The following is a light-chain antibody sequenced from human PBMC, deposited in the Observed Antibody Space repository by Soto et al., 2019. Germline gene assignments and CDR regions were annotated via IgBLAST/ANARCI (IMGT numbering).Light chain of an antibody. Sequence: EIVLTQSPGPLSLSPGERATLSCRASQSISSNYLAWYQQRPGRAPRLVIYGASSMATGIPDRFSGSGSGSDCTLTISRPEPEDFAVYYWQQYGSSPPLTFGGGSKVEIK. CDR1: QSISSNY. J-gene: IGKJ4*01. CDR2: GAS. V-gene: IGKV3-20*01. CDR3: QQYGSSPPLT.